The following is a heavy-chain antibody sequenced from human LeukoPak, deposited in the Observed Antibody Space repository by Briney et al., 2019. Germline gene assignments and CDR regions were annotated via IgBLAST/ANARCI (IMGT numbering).Heavy chain of an antibody. CDR1: GGSISSGGYS. CDR3: ARQVDTSLAWFDP. V-gene: IGHV4-30-2*01. J-gene: IGHJ5*02. Sequence: SETLSLTCAVSGGSISSGGYSWSWIRQPPGKGLEWIGYIYHSGSTYYNPSLKSRVTISVDRSKNQFSLKLSSVTTTDTALYYCARQVDTSLAWFDPWGQGTLVTVSS. D-gene: IGHD5-18*01. CDR2: IYHSGST.